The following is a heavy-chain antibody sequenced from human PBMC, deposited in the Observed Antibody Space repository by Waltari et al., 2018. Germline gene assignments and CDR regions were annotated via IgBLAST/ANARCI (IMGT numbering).Heavy chain of an antibody. V-gene: IGHV3-48*01. J-gene: IGHJ6*02. D-gene: IGHD2-8*02. Sequence: EVQLVESGGGLVQPGGSLRLSCAASGFTFSTYAMNWVRQAPGKGVEWVSSITSSSDTTYYADSVKGRFTISRDNGKKSLYLQMNSLRADDTAVYYCARLRYCTVYNCFFYAMDVWGQGTTVAVSS. CDR3: ARLRYCTVYNCFFYAMDV. CDR1: GFTFSTYA. CDR2: ITSSSDTT.